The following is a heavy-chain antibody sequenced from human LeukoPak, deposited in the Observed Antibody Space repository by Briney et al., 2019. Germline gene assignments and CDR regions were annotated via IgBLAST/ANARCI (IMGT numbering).Heavy chain of an antibody. CDR2: INPSGGST. V-gene: IGHV1-46*01. J-gene: IGHJ3*02. CDR3: ACLPYAFDI. Sequence: GASVKVSCKASGHTXTTYYIHWVRQAPGQGLEWMALINPSGGSTHYAQKFQGRVTVTRDTSTSTVYMELTSLRSEDTAVYYCACLPYAFDIWGQGTMVTVSS. CDR1: GHTXTTYY.